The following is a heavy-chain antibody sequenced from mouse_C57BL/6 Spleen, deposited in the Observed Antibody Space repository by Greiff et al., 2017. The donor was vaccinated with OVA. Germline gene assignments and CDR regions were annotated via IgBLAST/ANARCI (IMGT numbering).Heavy chain of an antibody. D-gene: IGHD1-1*01. V-gene: IGHV1-26*01. J-gene: IGHJ2*01. Sequence: VQLQQSGPELVKPGASVKISCKASGYTFTDYYMNWVKQSHGKSLEWIGDINPNNGGTSYNQKFKGKATLTVDKSSSTAYMELRSLTSEDSAVYYCARGYYGSSYCDYWGQGTTLTVSS. CDR3: ARGYYGSSYCDY. CDR1: GYTFTDYY. CDR2: INPNNGGT.